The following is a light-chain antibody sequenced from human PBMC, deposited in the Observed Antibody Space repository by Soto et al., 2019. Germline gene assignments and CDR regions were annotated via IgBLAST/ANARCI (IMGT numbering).Light chain of an antibody. V-gene: IGKV1-5*03. CDR2: KAS. J-gene: IGKJ4*01. Sequence: DIQMTQSPSTLSASVGDRVSIACRASQSVSTWLAWYQQKPGKAPKLLIYKASTLESGVPSRFSGGGSGTEFTLTISGLQPDDFATYFCQHGESYPLAFVGGTKVDI. CDR1: QSVSTW. CDR3: QHGESYPLA.